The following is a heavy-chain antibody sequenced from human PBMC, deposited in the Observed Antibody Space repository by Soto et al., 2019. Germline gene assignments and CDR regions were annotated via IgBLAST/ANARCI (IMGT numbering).Heavy chain of an antibody. CDR2: VSGSGGST. V-gene: IGHV3-23*01. Sequence: GGSLRLSCAASGFTFSSYAMSWVRQAPGKGLEWVSTVSGSGGSTYYADSVKGRFTIPRDNSKNTLSLQVSSLRAEDTAVYYCAKESGYDFWSGYYTYYYYGMDVWGQGTTVTVSS. J-gene: IGHJ6*02. CDR1: GFTFSSYA. CDR3: AKESGYDFWSGYYTYYYYGMDV. D-gene: IGHD3-3*01.